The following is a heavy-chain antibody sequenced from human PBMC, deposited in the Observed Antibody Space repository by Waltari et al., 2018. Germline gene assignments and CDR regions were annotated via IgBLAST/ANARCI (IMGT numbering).Heavy chain of an antibody. CDR1: GYSFTSYW. CDR2: IYPCDSDT. Sequence: EVQLVQSGAEVKKPGESLKISCKGSGYSFTSYWIGWVRQMPGKGLEWMGFIYPCDSDTRYSPSFQGQVTISADKSISTAYLQWSSLKASDTAMYYCARHPGYSSSWSHFDYWGQGTLVTVSS. J-gene: IGHJ4*02. CDR3: ARHPGYSSSWSHFDY. V-gene: IGHV5-51*01. D-gene: IGHD6-13*01.